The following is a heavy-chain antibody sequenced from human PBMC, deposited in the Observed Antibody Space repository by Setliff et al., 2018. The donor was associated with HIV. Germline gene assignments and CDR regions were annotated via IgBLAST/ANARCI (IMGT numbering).Heavy chain of an antibody. V-gene: IGHV3-33*06. D-gene: IGHD5-18*01. Sequence: PGGSLRLSCAASGFTFSSYGMHWVRQAPGKGLEWVAVIWYDGNNKYYADSVKGRFTISRDNSKNTLYRQMNSLRAEDTAVYYCAKDAGSYSYVHEYFQHWGQGTLVTVSS. CDR2: IWYDGNNK. CDR3: AKDAGSYSYVHEYFQH. CDR1: GFTFSSYG. J-gene: IGHJ1*01.